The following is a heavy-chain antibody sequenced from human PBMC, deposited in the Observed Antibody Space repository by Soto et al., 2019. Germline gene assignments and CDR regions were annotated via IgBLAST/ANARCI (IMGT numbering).Heavy chain of an antibody. J-gene: IGHJ2*01. CDR3: ATARIDL. V-gene: IGHV3-7*01. CDR2: ISPDGSDK. Sequence: EVQLVESGGGLVQPGGSLRLSCAASGFSFSSYWMTWVRQAPGKGLEWVANISPDGSDKYYVDAVRGRFTISRDHVKNSLYLQVSSLGVYDTALYYCATARIDLWGRGTLVTVSS. CDR1: GFSFSSYW.